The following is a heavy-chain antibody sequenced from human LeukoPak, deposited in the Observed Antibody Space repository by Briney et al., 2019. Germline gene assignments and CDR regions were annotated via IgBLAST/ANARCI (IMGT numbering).Heavy chain of an antibody. D-gene: IGHD2-2*01. V-gene: IGHV1-69*05. CDR2: IIPIFGTA. CDR3: ARDLENCSSTSCYQY. J-gene: IGHJ4*02. Sequence: SVKVSCKASGGTFSSYAISWVRQAPGQGLEWMGGIIPIFGTANYAQKFQGRVTITTDESTSTAYMELSSLRSEDTAVYYCARDLENCSSTSCYQYWGQGTLVTVSS. CDR1: GGTFSSYA.